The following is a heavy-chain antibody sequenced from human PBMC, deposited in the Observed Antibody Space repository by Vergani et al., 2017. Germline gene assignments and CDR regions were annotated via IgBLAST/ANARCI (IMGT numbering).Heavy chain of an antibody. Sequence: EVQLLESGGGLVQPGGSLRLSCAASGFTFSSYAMSWVRQAPGKGLEWVSAISGSGGSTYYADSVKGRFTISRDNSNNTLYLQMNSLRAEDTAVYYCAKDLLGVVGPAAAFIEDDYGGQGTLVTVSS. CDR2: ISGSGGST. J-gene: IGHJ4*02. CDR3: AKDLLGVVGPAAAFIEDDY. D-gene: IGHD2-2*01. V-gene: IGHV3-23*01. CDR1: GFTFSSYA.